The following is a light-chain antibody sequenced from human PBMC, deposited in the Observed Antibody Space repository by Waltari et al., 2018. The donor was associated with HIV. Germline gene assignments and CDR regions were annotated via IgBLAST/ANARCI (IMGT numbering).Light chain of an antibody. Sequence: QAVVTQEPSLTVSPGGTVTLTCGSSTGAVTSGLYPSLFPQKPGQAPQTLIYYTNNKHSWTPARFSVSLLGGKAALTVSGAQPEDEADYYCLLSYSGTWVFGGGTKLTVL. CDR3: LLSYSGTWV. CDR1: TGAVTSGLY. CDR2: YTN. J-gene: IGLJ3*02. V-gene: IGLV7-46*01.